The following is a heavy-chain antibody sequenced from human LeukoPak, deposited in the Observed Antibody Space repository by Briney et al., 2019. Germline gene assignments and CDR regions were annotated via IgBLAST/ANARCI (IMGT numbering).Heavy chain of an antibody. Sequence: GGSLRLSCAASGFTFSNYAMSWVRQAPGKGLEWVSSLNGRGDSPYYADSVKGRFTISRDNSKNTLYLQMHSLRVEDTAVYYCAKGPHRDYWGQGTLLTASS. CDR2: LNGRGDSP. CDR1: GFTFSNYA. V-gene: IGHV3-23*01. J-gene: IGHJ4*02. CDR3: AKGPHRDY.